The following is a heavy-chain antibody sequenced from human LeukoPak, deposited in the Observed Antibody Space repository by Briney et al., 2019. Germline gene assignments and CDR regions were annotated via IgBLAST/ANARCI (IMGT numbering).Heavy chain of an antibody. Sequence: ASVKVSCKASGYTFTGYYLHWVRQAPGQGLEWVGWINPNSGGTNYAQKFQGRVTMTRDTSITTVYMELRRLRSDDTAVYYCSREDYWGQGTLVTVSS. CDR3: SREDY. CDR2: INPNSGGT. CDR1: GYTFTGYY. V-gene: IGHV1-2*02. J-gene: IGHJ4*02.